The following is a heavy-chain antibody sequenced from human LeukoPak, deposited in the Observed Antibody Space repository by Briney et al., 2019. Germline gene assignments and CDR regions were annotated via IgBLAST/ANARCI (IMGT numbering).Heavy chain of an antibody. CDR1: GFSFSDYY. Sequence: GGSLRLSCAASGFSFSDYYMSWIRQPPGKGLEWVSAISGSGGSTYYADSVKGRFTISRDNSKNTLYLQMNSLRAEDTAVYYCAKLEDIVVVVAATGSGHAFDIWGQGTMVTVSS. J-gene: IGHJ3*02. CDR2: ISGSGGST. D-gene: IGHD2-15*01. V-gene: IGHV3-23*01. CDR3: AKLEDIVVVVAATGSGHAFDI.